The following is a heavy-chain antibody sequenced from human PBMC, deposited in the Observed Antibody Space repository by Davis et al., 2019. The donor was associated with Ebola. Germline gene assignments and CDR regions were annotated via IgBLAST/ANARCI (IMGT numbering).Heavy chain of an antibody. CDR3: ARHDGPGYYYALDV. Sequence: SETLSLTCPVSGGSISSYYWSWIRQPPGKGLEWIGYIYYSGSTNYNPSLKSRVTISVDTSKNQFSLRLSSVTAADTAVYFCARHDGPGYYYALDVWGQGTAVTISS. J-gene: IGHJ6*02. V-gene: IGHV4-59*08. CDR1: GGSISSYY. CDR2: IYYSGST. D-gene: IGHD7-27*01.